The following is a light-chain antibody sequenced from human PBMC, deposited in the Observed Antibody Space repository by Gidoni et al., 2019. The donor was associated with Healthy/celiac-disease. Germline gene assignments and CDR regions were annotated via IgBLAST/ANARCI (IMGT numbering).Light chain of an antibody. CDR1: QRVSSSY. Sequence: DIVLTQSPGTLSLSPGERATLSCRASQRVSSSYLAWYQQKPGQAPRLLIDGASSRATGIPDRFSGSGSGTDFTLTSSRLEPEDFAVYYCQQYGISPYTFGQGTKLEIK. CDR2: GAS. CDR3: QQYGISPYT. V-gene: IGKV3-20*01. J-gene: IGKJ2*01.